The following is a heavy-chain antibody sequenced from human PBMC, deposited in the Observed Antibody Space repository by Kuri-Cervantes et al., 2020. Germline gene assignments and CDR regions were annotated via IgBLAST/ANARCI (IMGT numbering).Heavy chain of an antibody. CDR2: IWYDGTNK. J-gene: IGHJ4*02. V-gene: IGHV3-33*08. CDR3: AREQYYDFWSGYNIDD. CDR1: GFTFTSDG. D-gene: IGHD3-3*01. Sequence: GESLKISCAASGFTFTSDGMHWVRQAPGKGLEWVAVIWYDGTNKYYADSLKGRVTISRDNSKNTLYLQMNSMRAEDTAVYYCAREQYYDFWSGYNIDDWGQGTLVTVSS.